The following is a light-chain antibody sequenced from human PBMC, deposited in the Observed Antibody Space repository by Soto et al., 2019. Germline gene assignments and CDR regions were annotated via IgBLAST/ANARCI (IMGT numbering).Light chain of an antibody. CDR3: QPRRIGPIT. CDR2: EAS. Sequence: EIVLTQSPGTLSLSPGEGATLSCRASQSVDDYLAWYQQKPGQAPRLLIYEASIRATGVPARFSGSGSGTDFTLTISRFESEDFVVYYFQPRRIGPITYGQGTRLEIK. CDR1: QSVDDY. V-gene: IGKV3-11*01. J-gene: IGKJ5*01.